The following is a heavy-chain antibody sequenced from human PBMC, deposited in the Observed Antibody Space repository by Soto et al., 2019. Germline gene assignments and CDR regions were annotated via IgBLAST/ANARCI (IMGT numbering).Heavy chain of an antibody. D-gene: IGHD3-3*01. CDR1: GFTFDDYG. CDR2: INWNGGST. V-gene: IGHV3-20*04. CDR3: ARDLYLILFFFGNDSFDI. Sequence: EVQLVESGGGVVRPGGSLRLSCAASGFTFDDYGMSWVRQAPGKGLEWVSGINWNGGSTGYADSVKGQFTISRDNAQNSLYLQINCLSAVYTSFYYCARDLYLILFFFGNDSFDIWGQVTMVTVSS. J-gene: IGHJ3*02.